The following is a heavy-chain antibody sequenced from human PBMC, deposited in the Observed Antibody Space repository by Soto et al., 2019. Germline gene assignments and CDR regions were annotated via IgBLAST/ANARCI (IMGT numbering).Heavy chain of an antibody. J-gene: IGHJ6*03. Sequence: EVQLVESGGGLVKPGGSLRLSCVVSGFTFSSYSMNWVRQAPGKGLEWVSSISSSSIYTYYADSVKGRFTISRDNAKNSVYLQMNSLRAEDTDLYYCARDFKESQYYYYCMDVWGKGTTVTVSS. V-gene: IGHV3-21*06. CDR1: GFTFSSYS. CDR2: ISSSSIYT. CDR3: ARDFKESQYYYYCMDV. D-gene: IGHD3-10*01.